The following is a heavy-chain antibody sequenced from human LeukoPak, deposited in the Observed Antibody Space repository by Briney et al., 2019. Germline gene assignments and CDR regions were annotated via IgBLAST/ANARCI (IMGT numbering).Heavy chain of an antibody. V-gene: IGHV3-30*18. J-gene: IGHJ6*02. D-gene: IGHD2-15*01. CDR2: ISYDGSNK. CDR1: GFTFSTYS. CDR3: AKDRSPRFCGGGSCYSAPFGMDV. Sequence: PGGSLRLSCAASGFTFSTYSMNWVRQAPGKGLEWVAVISYDGSNKYYADSVKGRFTISRDNSKNTHLQMNSLRAEDTAVYYCAKDRSPRFCGGGSCYSAPFGMDVWGQGTTVKVSS.